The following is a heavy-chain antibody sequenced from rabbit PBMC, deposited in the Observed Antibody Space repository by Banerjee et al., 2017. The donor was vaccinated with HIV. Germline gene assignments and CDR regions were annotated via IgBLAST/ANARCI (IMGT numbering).Heavy chain of an antibody. CDR2: IYPGSFDST. Sequence: QSLEESGGDLVKPGASLTLTCTASGFSFNSDYYICWVCQAPGKGLEWIACIYPGSFDSTVYASWAKGRFTISRTSSTTVTLQMTSLTAADTATYFCARGSATMTMVITGYYFNLWGPGTLVTVS. D-gene: IGHD2-1*01. CDR3: ARGSATMTMVITGYYFNL. J-gene: IGHJ4*01. V-gene: IGHV1S40*01. CDR1: GFSFNSDYY.